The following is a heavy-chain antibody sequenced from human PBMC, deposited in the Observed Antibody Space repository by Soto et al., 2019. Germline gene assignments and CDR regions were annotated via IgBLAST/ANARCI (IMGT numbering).Heavy chain of an antibody. V-gene: IGHV3-23*01. CDR3: APAPLRYFDWLFDY. Sequence: GGSLRLSCAASGFTFSSYAMSWVRQAPGKGLEWVSAISGSGGSTYYADSVKGRFTISRDNSKNTLYLQMNSLRAEDTAVYYCAPAPLRYFDWLFDYWGQGTLVTVS. CDR2: ISGSGGST. J-gene: IGHJ4*02. D-gene: IGHD3-9*01. CDR1: GFTFSSYA.